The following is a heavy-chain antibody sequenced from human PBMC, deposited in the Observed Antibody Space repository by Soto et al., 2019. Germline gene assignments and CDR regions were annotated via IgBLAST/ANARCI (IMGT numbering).Heavy chain of an antibody. D-gene: IGHD3-10*01. CDR1: GYSINSDYY. CDR2: VDHGGRT. J-gene: IGHJ4*02. V-gene: IGHV4-38-2*01. CDR3: AKKGYYPSGKINLFDS. Sequence: PSETLSLTSAVSGYSINSDYYWGWIRQPPGKGLEWIGSVDHGGRTYYSPSLRSRLTIFIDTSKNQFSLRLTSVTAADTAMYFCAKKGYYPSGKINLFDSWGPGTQVTVSS.